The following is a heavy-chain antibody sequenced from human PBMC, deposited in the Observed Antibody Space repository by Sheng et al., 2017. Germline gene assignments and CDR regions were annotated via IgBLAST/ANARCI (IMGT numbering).Heavy chain of an antibody. D-gene: IGHD3-22*01. CDR2: IYPSGST. CDR1: GYSISSGYY. V-gene: IGHV4-38-2*02. J-gene: IGHJ2*01. CDR3: AGHYYYDSSGRYYEWYLDL. Sequence: QVQLQESGPGLVKPSETLSLTCSVSGYSISSGYYWGWIRQPPGKGLEWIGIIYPSGSTYYNQSLKSRVTISVDTSKNQFSLKLSSVTAADTAVYYCAGHYYYDSSGRYYEWYLDLWGRGTLV.